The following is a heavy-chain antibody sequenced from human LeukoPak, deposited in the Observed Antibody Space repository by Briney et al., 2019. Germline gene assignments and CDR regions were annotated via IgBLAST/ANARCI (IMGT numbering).Heavy chain of an antibody. Sequence: ASVKVSCKASGYTFTSYAMNWVRQAPGQGLEWMGWINTNTGNPTYVQGFTGRFVFSLDTSVSTAYLQISSLKVEDTAVYYCARGLSEFYYDSSGYPLWXQGTLVTVSS. D-gene: IGHD3-22*01. CDR1: GYTFTSYA. CDR2: INTNTGNP. V-gene: IGHV7-4-1*02. CDR3: ARGLSEFYYDSSGYPL. J-gene: IGHJ4*02.